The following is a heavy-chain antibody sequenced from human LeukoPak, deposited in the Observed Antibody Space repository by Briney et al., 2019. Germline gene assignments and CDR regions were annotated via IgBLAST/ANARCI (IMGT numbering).Heavy chain of an antibody. Sequence: GGSLRLSCAASGFTFSSYGMDWVRQAPGKGLEWVATIWYDGSHKYYADSVKGRFTISRDSSKNTLYLQMNSMRAEDTAVYYCAKEKGQYYFDYWSQGTLVTVSS. CDR1: GFTFSSYG. CDR3: AKEKGQYYFDY. V-gene: IGHV3-33*06. J-gene: IGHJ4*02. D-gene: IGHD5-24*01. CDR2: IWYDGSHK.